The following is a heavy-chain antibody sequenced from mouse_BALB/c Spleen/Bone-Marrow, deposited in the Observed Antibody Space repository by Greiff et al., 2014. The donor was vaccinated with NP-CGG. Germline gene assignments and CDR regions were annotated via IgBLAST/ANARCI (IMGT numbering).Heavy chain of an antibody. CDR3: ARKVWYYAMDY. V-gene: IGHV1-14*01. CDR1: GYTFTSYV. D-gene: IGHD2-10*02. Sequence: EVQLVESGPELVKPGASVKMSCKASGYTFTSYVMHWVKQKPGQGLEWIGYINPYNDGTKYNEKFKGKATLTSDKSSSTAYMELSSLTSGDSAVYYCARKVWYYAMDYWGQGTSVTVSS. CDR2: INPYNDGT. J-gene: IGHJ4*01.